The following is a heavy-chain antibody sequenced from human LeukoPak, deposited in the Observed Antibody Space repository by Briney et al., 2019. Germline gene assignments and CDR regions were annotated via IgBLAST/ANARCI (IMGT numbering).Heavy chain of an antibody. V-gene: IGHV3-23*01. CDR3: AKDPPTVMANAFHI. D-gene: IGHD5-18*01. CDR2: ISGSGGTT. Sequence: GESLRLSCAASGFTFSSYGTSWVRQAPGKGLEWVSSISGSGGTTYYADSVKGRFTISRDNSKNTLYLQMNSLRADDTAVYSCAKDPPTVMANAFHIWGQGTMVTVS. J-gene: IGHJ3*02. CDR1: GFTFSSYG.